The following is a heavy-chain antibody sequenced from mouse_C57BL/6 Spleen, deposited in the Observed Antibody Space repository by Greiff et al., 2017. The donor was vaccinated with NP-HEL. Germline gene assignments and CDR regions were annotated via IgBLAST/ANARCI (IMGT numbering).Heavy chain of an antibody. V-gene: IGHV5-16*01. D-gene: IGHD1-1*01. Sequence: EVQRVESEGGLVQPGSSMKLSCTASGFTFSDYYMAWVRQVPEKGLEWVANINYDGSSTYYLDSLKSRFIISRDTAKNILYLQMSSLKSEDTATYYWARGDYYGSSYGGYFDVWGTGTTVTVSS. CDR1: GFTFSDYY. CDR2: INYDGSST. J-gene: IGHJ1*03. CDR3: ARGDYYGSSYGGYFDV.